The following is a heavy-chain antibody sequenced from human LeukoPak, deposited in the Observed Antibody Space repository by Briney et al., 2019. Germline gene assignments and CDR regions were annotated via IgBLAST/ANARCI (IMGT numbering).Heavy chain of an antibody. D-gene: IGHD3-16*01. V-gene: IGHV3-23*01. Sequence: PGGSPRLSCAASGFTFSSYAMSWVRQAPGKGLEWVSAISGSGGSTYYADSVKGRFTISRDNSKNTLYLQMNSLRAEDTAVYYCAKENWALLYYYYGMDVWGQGTTVTVSS. CDR1: GFTFSSYA. CDR2: ISGSGGST. J-gene: IGHJ6*02. CDR3: AKENWALLYYYYGMDV.